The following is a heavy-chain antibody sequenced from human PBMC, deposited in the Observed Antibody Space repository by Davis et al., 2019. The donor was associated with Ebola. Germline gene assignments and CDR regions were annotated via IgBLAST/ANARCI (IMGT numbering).Heavy chain of an antibody. D-gene: IGHD3-9*01. CDR1: GGSFSGYY. V-gene: IGHV4-34*01. CDR3: ARGTGYDILTSSFDY. J-gene: IGHJ4*02. CDR2: INHSGST. Sequence: MPGGSLRLSCAVYGGSFSGYYWSWIRQPPGKGLEWIGEINHSGSTNYNPSLKSRVTISVDTSKNQFSLKLSSVTAADTAVYYCARGTGYDILTSSFDYWGQGTLVTVSS.